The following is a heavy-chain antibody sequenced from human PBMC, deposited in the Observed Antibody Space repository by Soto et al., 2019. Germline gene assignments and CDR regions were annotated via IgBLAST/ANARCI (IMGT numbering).Heavy chain of an antibody. CDR2: IYYSGST. CDR1: GDSISRSSYY. Sequence: SETLSLTCTVSGDSISRSSYYWGWIRQPPGKGLEWIGNIYYSGSTYYNPSLKSRVTISVDTSKNQFSLNLSSVTAADTAVYYCARLERSGYYQYDYWGQGTLVTVSS. V-gene: IGHV4-39*01. D-gene: IGHD3-3*01. CDR3: ARLERSGYYQYDY. J-gene: IGHJ4*02.